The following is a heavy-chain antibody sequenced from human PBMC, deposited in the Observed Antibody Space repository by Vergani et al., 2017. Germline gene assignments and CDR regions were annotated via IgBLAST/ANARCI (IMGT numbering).Heavy chain of an antibody. CDR1: GFTFSSYA. Sequence: EVQLLESGGGLVQPGGSLRLSCAASGFTFSSYAMSWVRQAPGKGLEWVSAISGSGGSTYYADSVKGRFTISRDNSKNTLYLQMNSLRAEDTAVYYCARDDRYDSSGYWGSGAFDIWGQGTMVTVSS. CDR3: ARDDRYDSSGYWGSGAFDI. V-gene: IGHV3-23*01. J-gene: IGHJ3*02. CDR2: ISGSGGST. D-gene: IGHD3-22*01.